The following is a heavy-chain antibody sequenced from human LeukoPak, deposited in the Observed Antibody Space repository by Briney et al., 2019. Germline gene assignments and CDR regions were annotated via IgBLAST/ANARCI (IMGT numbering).Heavy chain of an antibody. D-gene: IGHD3-16*01. V-gene: IGHV3-30-3*01. CDR2: ISYDGSNK. Sequence: GRSLRLSCAASGFTFSSYAMHWVRQAPGKGLEWVAVISYDGSNKYYADSVKGRFTISRDNSKNTLYLQMNSLRAEDTAVYYCARDRKPTFEYFQHWGQGTLVTVSS. J-gene: IGHJ1*01. CDR1: GFTFSSYA. CDR3: ARDRKPTFEYFQH.